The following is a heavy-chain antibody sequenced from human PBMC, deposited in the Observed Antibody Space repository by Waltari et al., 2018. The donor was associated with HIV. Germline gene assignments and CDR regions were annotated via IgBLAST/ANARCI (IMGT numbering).Heavy chain of an antibody. CDR2: ISISSSSR. Sequence: EVQLVESGGGLVQPGGSLRLSCAASGFTFSNYTMNWVRQDPGKGLWWVSYISISSSSRCYADSGEGRCTSPRYKAKNSLYLQRNSLRVEDTAGYYCARDINGGWGYWGQGTLVTVAS. D-gene: IGHD7-27*01. J-gene: IGHJ4*02. V-gene: IGHV3-48*01. CDR3: ARDINGGWGY. CDR1: GFTFSNYT.